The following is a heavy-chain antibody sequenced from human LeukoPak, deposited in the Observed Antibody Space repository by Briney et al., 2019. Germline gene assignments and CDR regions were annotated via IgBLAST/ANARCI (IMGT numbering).Heavy chain of an antibody. CDR3: ARVFVYCSGDSCYWGWFDP. V-gene: IGHV4-59*01. CDR1: GGSFSGYY. D-gene: IGHD2-15*01. J-gene: IGHJ5*02. Sequence: SETPSLTCAVYGGSFSGYYWSWIRQPPGKGLEWIGYIYYSGSTNYNPSLQSRVTISLDTSKNQFSLKLSSVTAADTAVYYCARVFVYCSGDSCYWGWFDPWGQGTLVTVSS. CDR2: IYYSGST.